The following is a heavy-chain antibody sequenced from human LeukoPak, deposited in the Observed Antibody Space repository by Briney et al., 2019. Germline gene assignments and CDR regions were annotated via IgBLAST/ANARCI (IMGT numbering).Heavy chain of an antibody. CDR2: INPNSGGT. Sequence: ASVKVSCKASGYTFTGYYMHWVRQAPGQGLEWMGWINPNSGGTNYQGRVTMTRDTSISTAYMELRSLRSDDTAVYYCARVRRGYYYDSSSDFDYWGQGTLVTVSS. V-gene: IGHV1-2*02. CDR3: ARVRRGYYYDSSSDFDY. CDR1: GYTFTGYY. D-gene: IGHD3-22*01. J-gene: IGHJ4*02.